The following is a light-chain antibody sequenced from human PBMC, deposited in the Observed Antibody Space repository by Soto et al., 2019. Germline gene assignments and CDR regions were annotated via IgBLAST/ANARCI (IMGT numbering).Light chain of an antibody. V-gene: IGKV3-20*01. J-gene: IGKJ5*01. CDR3: QQYGGSPRIT. Sequence: EIVLTQSPGTLSLSPGERATLSCRASERLSSVYLAWYQQRPGQPPRLLIYGASNRATGIPDRFSGSGSGPHFTLIINRLEPEDVAIYYCQQYGGSPRITFGQGTRLEIK. CDR1: ERLSSVY. CDR2: GAS.